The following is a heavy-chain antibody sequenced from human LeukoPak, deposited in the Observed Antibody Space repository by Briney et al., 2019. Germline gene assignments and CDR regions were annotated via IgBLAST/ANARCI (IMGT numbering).Heavy chain of an antibody. CDR3: ARDKYSGDMDV. CDR1: GGYITSYY. CDR2: IYYNGNT. V-gene: IGHV4-59*01. J-gene: IGHJ6*03. Sequence: SETLSLTCTVSGGYITSYYWSWIRQTPEKGLEWIGYIYYNGNTEYNPSLKSRVTISVDTSKNQFSLKLTSVTAADTAIYYCARDKYSGDMDVWGKGTTVTVSS. D-gene: IGHD2-21*01.